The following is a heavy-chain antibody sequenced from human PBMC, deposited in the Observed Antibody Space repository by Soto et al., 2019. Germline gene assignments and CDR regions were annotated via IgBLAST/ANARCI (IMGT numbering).Heavy chain of an antibody. Sequence: SETLSLTCAVYGGSFSGFYWTWIRQPPGKGLEYIGEINHSGGTSYNTSLKSRVTMSVDPSKNQFSLKLSSVTAADTAVYYCARASGSYTYYYYYGMDVWGQGTTVTVSS. CDR2: INHSGGT. CDR3: ARASGSYTYYYYYGMDV. CDR1: GGSFSGFY. V-gene: IGHV4-34*01. D-gene: IGHD1-26*01. J-gene: IGHJ6*02.